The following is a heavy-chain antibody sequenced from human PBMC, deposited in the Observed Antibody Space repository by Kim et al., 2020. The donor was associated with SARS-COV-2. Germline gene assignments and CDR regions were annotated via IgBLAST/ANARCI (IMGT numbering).Heavy chain of an antibody. D-gene: IGHD3-22*01. CDR2: IGTAGDT. CDR3: ARGGGYYYDSSGYPNDAFDI. J-gene: IGHJ3*02. Sequence: GGSLRLSCAASGFTFSSYDMHWVRQATGKGLEWVSAIGTAGDTYYPGSVKGRFTISRENAKNSLYLQMNSLRAGDTAVYYCARGGGYYYDSSGYPNDAFDIWGQGTMVTVSS. CDR1: GFTFSSYD. V-gene: IGHV3-13*01.